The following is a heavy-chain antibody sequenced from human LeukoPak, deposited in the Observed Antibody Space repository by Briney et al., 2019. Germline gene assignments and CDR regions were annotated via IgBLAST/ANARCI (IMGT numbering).Heavy chain of an antibody. CDR2: ISSSGSTR. D-gene: IGHD3-22*01. Sequence: GGSLRLSCAASGFTFSDYYMSWLRQAPGKGLEWVSYISSSGSTRYYADSVKGRFTISRDNAKNSLYLQMNSLRAEDTAVYYCARGSTYYDSSGQAPFDYWGQGTLVTVSS. J-gene: IGHJ4*02. V-gene: IGHV3-11*04. CDR1: GFTFSDYY. CDR3: ARGSTYYDSSGQAPFDY.